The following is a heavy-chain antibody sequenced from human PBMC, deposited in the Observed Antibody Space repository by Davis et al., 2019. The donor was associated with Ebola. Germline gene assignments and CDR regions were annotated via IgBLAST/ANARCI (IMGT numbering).Heavy chain of an antibody. Sequence: GSLRLSCAASGFTFSNYWSWIRQPPGKGLEWIGFINYLGSTNYNPSLKSRVTISVYTSKNQFSLNVNSVTAADTAMYYCARTPQYTSYGSYFDHWGQGALVTVSS. CDR2: INYLGST. V-gene: IGHV4-59*13. D-gene: IGHD1-26*01. J-gene: IGHJ4*02. CDR3: ARTPQYTSYGSYFDH. CDR1: GFTFSNY.